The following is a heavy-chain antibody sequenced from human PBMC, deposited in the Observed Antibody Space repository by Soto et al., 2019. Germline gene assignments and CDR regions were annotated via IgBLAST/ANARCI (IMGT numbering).Heavy chain of an antibody. J-gene: IGHJ4*02. Sequence: GASVKVSCKASGYTFTCYYMHWVRQAPGQGLEWMGIINPSGGSTSYAQKFQGRVTMTRDTSTSTVYVELSSLRSEDTAVYYCARDLTGSYGLPSRFEYWGQGTLVTVSS. D-gene: IGHD5-18*01. V-gene: IGHV1-46*01. CDR2: INPSGGST. CDR1: GYTFTCYY. CDR3: ARDLTGSYGLPSRFEY.